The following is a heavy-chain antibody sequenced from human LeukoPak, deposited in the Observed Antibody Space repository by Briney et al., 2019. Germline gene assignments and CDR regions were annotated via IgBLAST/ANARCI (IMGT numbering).Heavy chain of an antibody. D-gene: IGHD5-18*01. J-gene: IGHJ4*02. CDR1: GFTFSSYA. CDR2: ISGSGGST. V-gene: IGHV3-23*01. Sequence: PGGSLRLSCAASGFTFSSYAMSWVRQAPGKGLEWVSAISGSGGSTYYADSVKGRFTISRDNSKNTLYLQMNSLRAEDTAVYYCARFRTAMQLWKGYYFDYWGQGTLVTVSS. CDR3: ARFRTAMQLWKGYYFDY.